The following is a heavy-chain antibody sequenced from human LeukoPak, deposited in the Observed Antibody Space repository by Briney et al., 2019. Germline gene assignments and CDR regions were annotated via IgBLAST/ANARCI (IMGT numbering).Heavy chain of an antibody. Sequence: GRSLRLSCAASGFTFSSYAMHWVRQAPGKGLEWVAVISYVGSNKYYADSVKGRFTISRDNSKNTLYLQMNSLRAEDTAVYYCARAYWDPWGQGTLVTVSS. CDR2: ISYVGSNK. V-gene: IGHV3-30-3*01. CDR1: GFTFSSYA. J-gene: IGHJ4*02. CDR3: ARAYWDP. D-gene: IGHD1-26*01.